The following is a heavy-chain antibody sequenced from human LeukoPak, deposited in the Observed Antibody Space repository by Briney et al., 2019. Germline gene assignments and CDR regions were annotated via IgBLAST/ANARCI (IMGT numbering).Heavy chain of an antibody. CDR2: ITHSGST. V-gene: IGHV4-34*01. CDR3: ARGGRGYYYYYYMDV. Sequence: SETLSLTCAAYGGSFSGYYWSWIRQPPGKGLEWIGEITHSGSTNCNPSLKSRVTISVDTSKNQFSLKLSSVTAADTAVYYCARGGRGYYYYYYMDVWGKGTTVTVSS. J-gene: IGHJ6*03. D-gene: IGHD3-10*01. CDR1: GGSFSGYY.